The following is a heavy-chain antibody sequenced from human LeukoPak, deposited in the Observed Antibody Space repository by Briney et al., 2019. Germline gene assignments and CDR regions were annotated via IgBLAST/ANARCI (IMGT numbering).Heavy chain of an antibody. V-gene: IGHV4-59*01. CDR3: AREGVDYYDSSGYYYVGWYFDL. J-gene: IGHJ2*01. Sequence: SSETLSLTCTVSGGSISSYYWSWIRQPPGKGLEWIGYIYYSGSTNYNPSLKSRVTISVDTSKNQFSLKLSSVTAADTAVYYCAREGVDYYDSSGYYYVGWYFDLWGRGTLVTVSS. CDR1: GGSISSYY. D-gene: IGHD3-22*01. CDR2: IYYSGST.